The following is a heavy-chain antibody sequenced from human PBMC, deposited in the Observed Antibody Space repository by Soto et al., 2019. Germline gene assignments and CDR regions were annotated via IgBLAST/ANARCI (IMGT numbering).Heavy chain of an antibody. CDR2: ISAYNGNT. CDR1: GYTFTSYG. CDR3: ARYKSLSYYYGSGSQPRATGMDV. V-gene: IGHV1-18*01. D-gene: IGHD3-10*01. Sequence: QVQLVQSGAEVKKPGASVKVSCKASGYTFTSYGISWVRQAPGQGLEWMGWISAYNGNTNYAQKLQGRVTMTTNTSTSTAYMELRSLRSDDTAVYYCARYKSLSYYYGSGSQPRATGMDVWGQGTTVTVSS. J-gene: IGHJ6*02.